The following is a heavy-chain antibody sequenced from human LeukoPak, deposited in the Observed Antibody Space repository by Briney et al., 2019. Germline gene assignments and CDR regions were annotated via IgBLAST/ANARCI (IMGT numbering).Heavy chain of an antibody. D-gene: IGHD4-17*01. J-gene: IGHJ6*02. Sequence: SSETLSLTCTVSGGSISSYCWSWIRQPAGKGLEWIGRIYTSGSTNYNPSLKSRVTMSVDTSKNQFSLKLSSVTAADTAVYYCARDRKFTVTKFYYYYYGRDVWGQGTTVTVSS. CDR1: GGSISSYC. V-gene: IGHV4-4*07. CDR2: IYTSGST. CDR3: ARDRKFTVTKFYYYYYGRDV.